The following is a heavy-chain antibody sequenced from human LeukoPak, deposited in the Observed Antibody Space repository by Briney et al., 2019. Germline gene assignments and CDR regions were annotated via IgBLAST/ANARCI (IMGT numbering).Heavy chain of an antibody. CDR2: IYYNRAT. Sequence: SETLSLTCTVSGGSVNSHFWSWIRQPPGKGLEMIGHIYYNRATTYNPSLRGRVTMSIDVSKSQFSLELTSVTTTDTAVYYCARFSSDCGETSCYLTYWGQGILVTVSS. V-gene: IGHV4-59*02. D-gene: IGHD2-2*01. CDR1: GGSVNSHF. J-gene: IGHJ4*02. CDR3: ARFSSDCGETSCYLTY.